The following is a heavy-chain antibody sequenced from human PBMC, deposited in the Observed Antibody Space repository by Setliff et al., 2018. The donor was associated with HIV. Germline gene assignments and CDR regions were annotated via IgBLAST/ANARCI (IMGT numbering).Heavy chain of an antibody. CDR2: IYSSGNT. CDR1: GGSISTYY. CDR3: ARPVAGAPHWYFDL. V-gene: IGHV4-4*08. D-gene: IGHD6-19*01. Sequence: SETLSLTCTVSGGSISTYYWSWIRQSPGKGLEWIGHIYSSGNTNYSPSFNSRVTISINTPKNQFSLKLKSVTAADTAVYYCARPVAGAPHWYFDLWGRGTLVTVSS. J-gene: IGHJ2*01.